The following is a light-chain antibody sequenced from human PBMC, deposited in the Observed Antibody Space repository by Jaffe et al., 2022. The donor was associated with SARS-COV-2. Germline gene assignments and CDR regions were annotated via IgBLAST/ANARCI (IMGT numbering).Light chain of an antibody. CDR3: QQLNYYPLS. CDR1: QGISSD. V-gene: IGKV1-9*01. J-gene: IGKJ4*01. CDR2: AAS. Sequence: DIQLTQSPSFLSASVGDRVTITCRASQGISSDLAWYQQKPGKAPNLLIFAASTLQSGVPSRFSGGGSGTEFTLTISSLQPEDFATYYCQQLNYYPLSFGGGTKVEIK.